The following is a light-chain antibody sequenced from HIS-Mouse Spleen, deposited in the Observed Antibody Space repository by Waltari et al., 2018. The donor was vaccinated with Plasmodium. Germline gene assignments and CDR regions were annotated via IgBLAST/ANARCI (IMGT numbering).Light chain of an antibody. J-gene: IGKJ3*01. V-gene: IGKV3D-15*01. CDR2: GAS. Sequence: EIVLTQSPGTLSLSPGERATLSCRASQSVRRSYLAWYQQKPGQAPRLLIYGASSRATGIPARFSGSGSGTEFTLTISSLQSEDFAVYYCQQYNNWSFTFGPGTKVDIK. CDR3: QQYNNWSFT. CDR1: QSVRRSY.